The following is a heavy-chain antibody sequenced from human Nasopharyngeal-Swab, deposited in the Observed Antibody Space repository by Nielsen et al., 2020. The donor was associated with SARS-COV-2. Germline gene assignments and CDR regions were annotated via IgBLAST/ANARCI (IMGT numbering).Heavy chain of an antibody. J-gene: IGHJ4*02. D-gene: IGHD3-22*01. CDR3: ARGCYDSIR. Sequence: GESLKISCAASGFTVSSNYMSWVRQAPGKGLEWVSVIYSGGSTYYADSVKGRFTISRDNSKNTLYLQMNSLRAENTAVYYCARGCYDSIRWGQGTLVTVSS. CDR1: GFTVSSNY. V-gene: IGHV3-66*01. CDR2: IYSGGST.